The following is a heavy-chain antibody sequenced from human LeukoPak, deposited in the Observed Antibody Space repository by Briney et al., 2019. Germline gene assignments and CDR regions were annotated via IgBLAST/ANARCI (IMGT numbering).Heavy chain of an antibody. CDR3: ARTKDSGSYPRGRYFDY. D-gene: IGHD1-26*01. CDR2: IYHSGST. V-gene: IGHV4-30-2*01. J-gene: IGHJ4*02. Sequence: SQTLSLTCAVSGGSISSGGYSWSWIRQPPGKGLEWIGYIYHSGSTYYNPSLKSRVTISVDKFKNQFSLKLSSVTAADTAVYYCARTKDSGSYPRGRYFDYWGQGTLVTVSS. CDR1: GGSISSGGYS.